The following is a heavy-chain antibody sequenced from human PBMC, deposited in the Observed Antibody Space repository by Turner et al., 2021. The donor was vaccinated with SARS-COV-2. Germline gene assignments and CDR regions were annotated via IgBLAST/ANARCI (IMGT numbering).Heavy chain of an antibody. J-gene: IGHJ4*02. D-gene: IGHD4-17*01. CDR1: GDSIAGSAYY. CDR3: VRLSLVYGDYAEY. CDR2: VDSGGTT. Sequence: QLQLQESGPRLVKPSETLSLTCTVSGDSIAGSAYYWGWIRQSPAKGLEWIGTVDSGGTTYYKPSLKRRITLSVDTSTNHFYLNLYSVTDADTAVYYCVRLSLVYGDYAEYWGQGALVTVSS. V-gene: IGHV4-39*02.